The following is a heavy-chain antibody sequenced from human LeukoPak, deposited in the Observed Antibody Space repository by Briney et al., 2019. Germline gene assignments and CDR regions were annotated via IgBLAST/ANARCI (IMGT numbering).Heavy chain of an antibody. Sequence: GGSLRLSCVASGFTFSSYSMNWVRQAPGKGLEWVSYISSSSSTIYYADSVKGRFTISRDNAKNSLYLQMNSLRAEDTAVYYCARDNDSSSWYRYYYMDVWGKGTTVTVSS. J-gene: IGHJ6*03. V-gene: IGHV3-48*01. CDR3: ARDNDSSSWYRYYYMDV. CDR1: GFTFSSYS. D-gene: IGHD6-13*01. CDR2: ISSSSSTI.